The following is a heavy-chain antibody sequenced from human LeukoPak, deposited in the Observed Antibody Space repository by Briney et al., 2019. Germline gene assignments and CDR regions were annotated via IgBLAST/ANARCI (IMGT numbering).Heavy chain of an antibody. D-gene: IGHD4-23*01. CDR3: VRDKGGTSGVDY. CDR2: ISESGRGYVT. Sequence: GGSLRLSCAASGFTFSSYAMSWVRLVPGKGLEWASAISESGRGYVTYYADSVKGRFTISRDNSKNTLYLQMNSLRAGDTAVYYCVRDKGGTSGVDYWGQGTLVTVSS. V-gene: IGHV3-23*01. CDR1: GFTFSSYA. J-gene: IGHJ4*02.